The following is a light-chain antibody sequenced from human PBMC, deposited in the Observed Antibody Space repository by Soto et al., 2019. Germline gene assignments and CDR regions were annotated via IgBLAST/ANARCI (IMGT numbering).Light chain of an antibody. CDR1: QTIRGL. CDR2: DTS. J-gene: IGKJ5*01. CDR3: QQRHNWPST. Sequence: EIVLTQSPATLSSSPGERATLSCRTSQTIRGLLNWYQQRPGQAPRLLIYDTSNMATDIPARFSGSGSGTDFILTISSLDPEDFGVYFCQQRHNWPSTFGQGTRLDSK. V-gene: IGKV3-11*01.